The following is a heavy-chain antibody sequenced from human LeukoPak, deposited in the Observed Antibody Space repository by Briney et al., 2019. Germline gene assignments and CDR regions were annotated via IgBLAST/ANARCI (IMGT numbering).Heavy chain of an antibody. V-gene: IGHV4-59*08. J-gene: IGHJ6*02. CDR2: INYRGTT. Sequence: SETLSLTCTVSGGSISSYYWYWIRQPPRKGLEWIGYINYRGTTDYNPSLKSRVTISVDTSKNEFSLKLTSVTAADTAVYYCARRGAARRYDGMDVWGRGNTVTVSS. CDR1: GGSISSYY. D-gene: IGHD6-6*01. CDR3: ARRGAARRYDGMDV.